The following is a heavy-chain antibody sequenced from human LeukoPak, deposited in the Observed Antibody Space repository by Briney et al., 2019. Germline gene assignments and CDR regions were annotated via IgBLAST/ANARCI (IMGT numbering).Heavy chain of an antibody. V-gene: IGHV3-30*04. CDR1: GFTFSSYA. J-gene: IGHJ6*03. CDR3: AKVDYYGSGSYYNYYYYYMDV. CDR2: ISYDGSNK. Sequence: GSLRLSCAASGFTFSSYAMHWVRQAPGKGLEWVAVISYDGSNKYYADSVKGRFTISRDNSKNTLYLQMNSLRAEDTAVYYCAKVDYYGSGSYYNYYYYYMDVWGKGTTVTISS. D-gene: IGHD3-10*01.